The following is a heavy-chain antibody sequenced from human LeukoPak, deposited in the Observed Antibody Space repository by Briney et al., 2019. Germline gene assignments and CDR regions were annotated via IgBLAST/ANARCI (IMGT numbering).Heavy chain of an antibody. CDR3: ARVRGTEDHNAFDI. CDR2: ISYRGST. V-gene: IGHV4-30-4*08. CDR1: GGSIISGDYY. D-gene: IGHD3-16*01. Sequence: PSETLSLTCTVSGGSIISGDYYWSWIRQPPGKGLEWIGYISYRGSTSYSPSHKSRTTMSEDTSKNQFSLNLRSVTAANTAVYYCARVRGTEDHNAFDIWGQGTMVTVSS. J-gene: IGHJ3*02.